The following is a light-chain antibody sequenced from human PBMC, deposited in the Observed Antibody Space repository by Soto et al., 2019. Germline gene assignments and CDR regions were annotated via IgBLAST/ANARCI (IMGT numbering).Light chain of an antibody. V-gene: IGKV1-5*03. CDR3: KQYNDYSWT. Sequence: DIQMTQSPSTLSASVGDRVTITCRASQTISSWLAWYQQKPGKAPKLLIYKASTLEIGVPSRFSGSGSGTEFTLTISSLQPDDVAIYYCKQYNDYSWTFGQGTKVDIK. CDR2: KAS. J-gene: IGKJ1*01. CDR1: QTISSW.